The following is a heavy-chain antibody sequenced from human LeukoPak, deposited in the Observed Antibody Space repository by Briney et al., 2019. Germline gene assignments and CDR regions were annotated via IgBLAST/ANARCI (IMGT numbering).Heavy chain of an antibody. CDR3: ARHQAEAVPAAIGNWFDP. D-gene: IGHD2-2*02. J-gene: IGHJ5*02. V-gene: IGHV4-34*01. CDR2: INHSGST. CDR1: GGSFSGYY. Sequence: SETLSLTCAVYGGSFSGYYWSWIRQPPGKGLEWIGKINHSGSTNYNPSLKSRVTISVDTSKNQFSLKLSSVTAADTAVYYCARHQAEAVPAAIGNWFDPWGQGTLVTVSS.